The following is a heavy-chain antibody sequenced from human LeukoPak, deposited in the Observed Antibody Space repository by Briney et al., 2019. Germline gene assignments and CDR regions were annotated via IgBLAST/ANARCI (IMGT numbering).Heavy chain of an antibody. J-gene: IGHJ4*02. CDR3: ARHPTVTTGKQFDY. CDR1: GGSISSSSYY. CDR2: IFYSGST. D-gene: IGHD4-17*01. V-gene: IGHV4-61*05. Sequence: SETLSLTCTVSGGSISSSSYYWSWIRQPPGKGLEWIGYIFYSGSTNYNPSLKGRVTISVDTSTNQFSLKLGSVTAADTAVYYCARHPTVTTGKQFDYWGRGTLVTVSS.